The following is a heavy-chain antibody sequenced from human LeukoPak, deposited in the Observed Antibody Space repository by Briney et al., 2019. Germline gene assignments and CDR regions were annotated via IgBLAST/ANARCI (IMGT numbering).Heavy chain of an antibody. Sequence: GASVKVSCKASGYTFTDYYMHWVQQAPGKGLEWMGRVDPEDGETIYAEKFQGRVTITADTSTDTAYMELSSLRSEDTAVYYCARTYNWNYPSFDIWGQGTMVTVSS. CDR3: ARTYNWNYPSFDI. D-gene: IGHD1-7*01. CDR1: GYTFTDYY. CDR2: VDPEDGET. V-gene: IGHV1-69-2*01. J-gene: IGHJ3*02.